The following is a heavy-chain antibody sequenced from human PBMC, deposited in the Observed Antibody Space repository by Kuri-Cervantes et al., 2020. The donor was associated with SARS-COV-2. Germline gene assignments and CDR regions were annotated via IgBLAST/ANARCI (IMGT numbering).Heavy chain of an antibody. CDR3: AAAGAY. CDR1: GGSISSSSYY. D-gene: IGHD6-13*01. V-gene: IGHV4-39*07. Sequence: GSLRLSCTVSGGSISSSSYYWGWIRQPPGKGLEWIGYIYHSGSTYYNPSLKSRVTISVDRSKNQFSLKLSSVTAADTAVYYCAAAGAYWGQGTLVTVSS. CDR2: IYHSGST. J-gene: IGHJ4*02.